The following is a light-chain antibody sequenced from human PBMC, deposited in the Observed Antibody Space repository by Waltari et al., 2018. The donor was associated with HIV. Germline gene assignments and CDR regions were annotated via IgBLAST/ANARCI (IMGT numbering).Light chain of an antibody. CDR2: RNY. CDR3: EAWDSTLKETL. CDR1: TSNIEPQC. J-gene: IGLJ3*02. V-gene: IGLV1-47*01. Sequence: QSVLTQPPSASGTPGQTVTISCSGSTSNIEPQCVTWYQQLPGTAPKLLIYRNYKRPSGVPERFSVSKSGASASLVISGLRSEDEADYYCEAWDSTLKETLFGGGTKLTVL.